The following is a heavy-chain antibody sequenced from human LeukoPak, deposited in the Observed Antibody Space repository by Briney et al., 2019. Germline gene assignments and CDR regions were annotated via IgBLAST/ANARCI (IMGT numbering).Heavy chain of an antibody. CDR3: ATLKGWYGEGCFDC. D-gene: IGHD3-10*01. J-gene: IGHJ4*02. V-gene: IGHV3-53*01. CDR2: IYPDGRT. CDR1: GVTVSSIY. Sequence: GGSLRLSCAASGVTVSSIYMGWVRQAPGKGLDWVSVIYPDGRTYYTESVKGRFTISRDSSENSLFLQMNSLRAEDTAVYYCATLKGWYGEGCFDCWGLGTLVTVSS.